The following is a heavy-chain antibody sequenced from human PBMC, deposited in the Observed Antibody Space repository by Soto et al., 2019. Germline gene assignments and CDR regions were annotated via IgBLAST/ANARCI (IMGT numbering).Heavy chain of an antibody. CDR2: ISYDGSNK. D-gene: IGHD3-9*01. CDR1: GFTFSSYA. J-gene: IGHJ4*02. Sequence: PGGSLRLSCAASGFTFSSYAMHWVRQAPGKGLEWVAVISYDGSNKYYADSVKGRFTISRDNSKNTLYLQMNSLRAEDTAVYYCARDGGREGLGVLRYFDFQDYWGQGTLVTVSS. CDR3: ARDGGREGLGVLRYFDFQDY. V-gene: IGHV3-30-3*01.